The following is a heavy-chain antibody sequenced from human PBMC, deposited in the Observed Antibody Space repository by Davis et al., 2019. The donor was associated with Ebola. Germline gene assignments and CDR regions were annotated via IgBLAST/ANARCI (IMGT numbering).Heavy chain of an antibody. CDR2: ISSDSDYI. D-gene: IGHD6-6*01. V-gene: IGHV3-21*04. J-gene: IGHJ6*02. CDR1: GFTFSTYS. CDR3: AKVIAAHAYYYGMDV. Sequence: GESLKISCAASGFTFSTYSMTWVRQAPGKGLEWVSSISSDSDYIYYADSAKGRFTISRDNAKNSLYLQMNSLRAEDTAVYYCAKVIAAHAYYYGMDVWGQETTVTVSS.